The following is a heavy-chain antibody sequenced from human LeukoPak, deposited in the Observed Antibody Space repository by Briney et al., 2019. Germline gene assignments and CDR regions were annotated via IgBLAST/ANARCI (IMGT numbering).Heavy chain of an antibody. CDR2: MNPNSGNT. D-gene: IGHD6-13*01. Sequence: ASVKVSCKTSGYTFASYDINWVRQATGQGLEWLGLMNPNSGNTGYAQRFQGRVTITRNNSISTAYMELSSLRSEDTAVYYCARDHAGSSSWYRQGCNWFDPWGQGTLVTVSS. CDR1: GYTFASYD. V-gene: IGHV1-8*03. J-gene: IGHJ5*02. CDR3: ARDHAGSSSWYRQGCNWFDP.